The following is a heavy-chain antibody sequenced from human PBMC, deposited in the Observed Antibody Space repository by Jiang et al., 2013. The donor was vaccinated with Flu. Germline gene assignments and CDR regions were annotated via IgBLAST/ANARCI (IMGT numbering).Heavy chain of an antibody. D-gene: IGHD3-22*01. V-gene: IGHV3-64*01. Sequence: STFYANSVKGRFTISRDNSKNTLYLQMGSLRAEDMAVYYCARDYYDSSDYSWGCFDYWGQGTLVTVSS. CDR2: ST. J-gene: IGHJ4*02. CDR3: ARDYYDSSDYSWGCFDY.